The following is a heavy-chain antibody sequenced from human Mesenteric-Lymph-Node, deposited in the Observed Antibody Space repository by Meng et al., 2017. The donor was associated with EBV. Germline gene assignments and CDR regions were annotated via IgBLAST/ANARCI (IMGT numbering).Heavy chain of an antibody. V-gene: IGHV1-46*01. D-gene: IGHD3-10*01. CDR1: GYSFTHYF. J-gene: IGHJ5*02. Sequence: QVQLVQSGAEVKKPXXXXXVSCKTSGYSFTHYFLHWVRQAPGQGLEWVGMINPSSGSTTYAQRFQGRVSMTRDTSTNTVYMEVSSLRSDDTAVYYCAREEQYYYGPWGQGTLVTVSS. CDR2: INPSSGST. CDR3: AREEQYYYGP.